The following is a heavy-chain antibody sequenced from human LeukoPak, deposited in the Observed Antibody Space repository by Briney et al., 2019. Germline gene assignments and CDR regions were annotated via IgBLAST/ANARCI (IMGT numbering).Heavy chain of an antibody. CDR2: ISSSSSTI. Sequence: GGTLRLSCAASGFTFSSYGMSWVRQAPGKGLEWVSGISSSSSTIYYADSVKGRFTISRDNAKNSLYLQMNSLRAEDTAVYYCARDPSWDGYDHYFDYWGQGTLVTVSS. V-gene: IGHV3-48*01. J-gene: IGHJ4*02. CDR1: GFTFSSYG. D-gene: IGHD5-12*01. CDR3: ARDPSWDGYDHYFDY.